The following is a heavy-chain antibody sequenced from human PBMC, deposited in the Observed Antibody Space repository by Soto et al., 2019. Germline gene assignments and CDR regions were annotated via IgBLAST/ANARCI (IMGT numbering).Heavy chain of an antibody. CDR2: ISAYNGNT. CDR1: GYTFTSYG. V-gene: IGHV1-18*01. CDR3: XXXXXYXVFDY. Sequence: QVQLVQSGAEVKKPGASVKVSCKASGYTFTSYGISWVRQAPGQGHEWMGWISAYNGNTNYAQKLQGRVTMTTDTXXXXXXXXXXXXXXXXXXXXXXXXXXXYXVFDYWGQGTLVTVSS. J-gene: IGHJ4*02.